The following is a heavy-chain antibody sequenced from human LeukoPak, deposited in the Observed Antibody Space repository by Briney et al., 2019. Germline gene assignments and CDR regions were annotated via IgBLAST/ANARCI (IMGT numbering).Heavy chain of an antibody. Sequence: PGGSLRLSCAASGFTFSSYSMNWVRQAPGKGLEWVSYISSSSSTIYYADSVKGRFTISRDNSKNTLYLQMDSLRAEDTAIYYCAKDVYYYYVDVWGKGTTVTVSS. CDR2: ISSSSSTI. V-gene: IGHV3-48*01. CDR3: AKDVYYYYVDV. CDR1: GFTFSSYS. J-gene: IGHJ6*03.